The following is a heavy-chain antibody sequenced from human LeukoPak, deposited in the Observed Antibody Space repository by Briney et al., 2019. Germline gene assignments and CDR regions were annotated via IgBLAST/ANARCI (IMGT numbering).Heavy chain of an antibody. CDR2: IYYSGST. Sequence: SETLSLTCTVSGGSISSGGYYWSWIRQHPGKGLEWIGYIYYSGSTYYNPSLKSRVTISVDTSKNQFSLKLSSVTAADTAVYYCARVLGSGWNYFDYWGQGTLVTVSS. CDR1: GGSISSGGYY. D-gene: IGHD6-19*01. CDR3: ARVLGSGWNYFDY. V-gene: IGHV4-31*03. J-gene: IGHJ4*02.